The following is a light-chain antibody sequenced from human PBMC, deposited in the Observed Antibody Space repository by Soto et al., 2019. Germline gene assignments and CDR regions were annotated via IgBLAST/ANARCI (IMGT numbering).Light chain of an antibody. Sequence: DVQLTQSPSTLSASVGDRVTITCRASQSISSWLAWYQQRPGRAPEVLIYDASSLKRGVPSKFSGSGSGTEFTLTISDLQPDDFATYYCQQYSSYWSFGQGTKVEIK. J-gene: IGKJ1*01. CDR2: DAS. CDR1: QSISSW. CDR3: QQYSSYWS. V-gene: IGKV1-5*01.